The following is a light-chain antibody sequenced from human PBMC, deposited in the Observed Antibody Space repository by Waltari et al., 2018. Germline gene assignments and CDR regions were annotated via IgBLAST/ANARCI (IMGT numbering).Light chain of an antibody. CDR1: NSNVDILHL. J-gene: IGLJ1*01. CDR2: EIS. V-gene: IGLV2-23*02. Sequence: QSALTQPASVSGSPGQSITISCTAVNSNVDILHLVSWYQHHPGRNPRLLIYEISKRPSGISIRFSGSKSGNTASLTISGLQPEDEADYFCCSFAGYGIYVFGSGTQVSVL. CDR3: CSFAGYGIYV.